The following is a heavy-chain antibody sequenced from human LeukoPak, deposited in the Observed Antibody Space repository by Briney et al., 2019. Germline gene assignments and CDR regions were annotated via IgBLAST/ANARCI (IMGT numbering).Heavy chain of an antibody. CDR3: AGDPDYGGYSRFDY. D-gene: IGHD4-23*01. Sequence: GASVKVSCKASGYTFTSYDINWVRQATGQGLEWMGWMNPNSGNTGYAQKFQGRVTMTRNTSISTAYMELSSLRSEDTAVYYCAGDPDYGGYSRFDYWGQGALVTVSS. CDR2: MNPNSGNT. J-gene: IGHJ4*02. V-gene: IGHV1-8*01. CDR1: GYTFTSYD.